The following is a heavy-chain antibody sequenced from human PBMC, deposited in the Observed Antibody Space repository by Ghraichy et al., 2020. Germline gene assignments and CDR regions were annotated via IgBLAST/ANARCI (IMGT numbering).Heavy chain of an antibody. Sequence: SVKVSCKASGGTFSSYAISWVRQAPGQGLEWMGGIIPIFGTANYAQKFQGRVTITADESTSTAYMELSSLRSEDTAVYYCARGLLTMVRGADYYYYGMDVWGQGTTVTVSS. CDR2: IIPIFGTA. V-gene: IGHV1-69*13. J-gene: IGHJ6*02. D-gene: IGHD3-10*01. CDR1: GGTFSSYA. CDR3: ARGLLTMVRGADYYYYGMDV.